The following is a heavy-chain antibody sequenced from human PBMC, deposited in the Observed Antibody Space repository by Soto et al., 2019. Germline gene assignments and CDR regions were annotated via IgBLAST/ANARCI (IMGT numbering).Heavy chain of an antibody. Sequence: PGGSLRLSCAASGFTFSSYGMHWVRQAPGKGLEWVAVIWYDGSNKYYADSVKGRFTISRDNSKNTLYLQMNSLRAEDTAVYYCARDPAAMDPPYNWFDPWGQGTLVTVSS. CDR1: GFTFSSYG. CDR3: ARDPAAMDPPYNWFDP. CDR2: IWYDGSNK. J-gene: IGHJ5*02. D-gene: IGHD5-18*01. V-gene: IGHV3-33*01.